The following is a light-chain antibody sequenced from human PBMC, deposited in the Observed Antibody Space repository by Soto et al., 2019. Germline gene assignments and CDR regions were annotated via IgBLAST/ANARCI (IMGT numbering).Light chain of an antibody. CDR2: KNN. J-gene: IGLJ3*02. CDR1: NSNIEDNY. Sequence: QSVLTQSPSASGTPGQRVTIFCSGANSNIEDNYVYWYQQLPGTAPKLLIYKNNQRPSGVPDRFSGSRSGTSASLVISGLQSADEADDYCGARLNSLSRSWVFGGGTKLTVL. CDR3: GARLNSLSRSWV. V-gene: IGLV1-47*01.